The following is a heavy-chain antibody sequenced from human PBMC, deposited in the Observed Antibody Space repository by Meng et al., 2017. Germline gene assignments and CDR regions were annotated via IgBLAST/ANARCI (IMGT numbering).Heavy chain of an antibody. D-gene: IGHD4-17*01. V-gene: IGHV4-38-2*02. CDR2: IYHSGST. CDR1: GGSISSYY. Sequence: SETLSLTCTVSGGSISSYYWGWIRQPPGKGLEWIGSIYHSGSTYYNPSLKSRVTISVDTSKNQFSLKLSSVTAADTAVYYCASGYGDYSLFDYWGQGTLVTVSS. CDR3: ASGYGDYSLFDY. J-gene: IGHJ4*02.